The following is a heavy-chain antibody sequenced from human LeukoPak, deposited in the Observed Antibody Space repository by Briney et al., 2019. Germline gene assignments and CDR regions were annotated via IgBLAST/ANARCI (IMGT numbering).Heavy chain of an antibody. CDR2: ISSSSSYI. CDR3: AKYYYDSSGIDY. V-gene: IGHV3-21*01. J-gene: IGHJ4*02. CDR1: GFTFTDYC. D-gene: IGHD3-22*01. Sequence: PGGSLRLSCAASGFTFTDYCMHWVRQAPGKGLEWVSSISSSSSYIYYADSVKGRFTISRDNAKNSLYLQMNSLRAEDTAVYYCAKYYYDSSGIDYWGQGTLVTVSS.